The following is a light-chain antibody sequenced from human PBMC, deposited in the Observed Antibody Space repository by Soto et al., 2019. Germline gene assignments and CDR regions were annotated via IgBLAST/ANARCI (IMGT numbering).Light chain of an antibody. CDR3: QQYGCSLMYT. V-gene: IGKV3-20*01. CDR1: QSVSSSY. Sequence: EIVLTQSPGTLSLSPGERATHSCRASQSVSSSYLAWYQQKPGQAPRLLIYGASSRATGIPDRFSGSGSGTDFTLTISRLEPEDFAVYYCQQYGCSLMYTFGQGTKLEIK. J-gene: IGKJ2*01. CDR2: GAS.